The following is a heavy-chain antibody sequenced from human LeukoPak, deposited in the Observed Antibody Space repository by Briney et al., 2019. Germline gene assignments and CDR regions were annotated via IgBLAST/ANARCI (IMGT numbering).Heavy chain of an antibody. CDR1: GFTFSSYA. D-gene: IGHD6-13*01. CDR2: ISPAGGTT. V-gene: IGHV3-23*01. Sequence: GGSLRLSCAASGFTFSSYAMSWVRQAPGGGLGWVSTISPAGGTTYYAESMKGRFTISRDNSKSTLYLQMNSLRVDDTAVYYCTKVRSGSSNWALRVFDYWGQGALVTVSS. J-gene: IGHJ4*02. CDR3: TKVRSGSSNWALRVFDY.